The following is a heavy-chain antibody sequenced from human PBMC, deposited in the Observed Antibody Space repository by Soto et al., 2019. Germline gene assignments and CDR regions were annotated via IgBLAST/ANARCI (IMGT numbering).Heavy chain of an antibody. CDR3: GRERDGTSWSSAEYLQH. J-gene: IGHJ1*01. V-gene: IGHV1-18*01. CDR2: ISGYNGNT. D-gene: IGHD6-13*01. Sequence: ASVKVSCKASGYTFTTYGIHWVRQAPGQGLEWMGWISGYNGNTNCAQKFQGRVTMTTDTSTTTAYMDLRSLRSDDTAVYYCGRERDGTSWSSAEYLQHWGQGTLVTVSS. CDR1: GYTFTTYG.